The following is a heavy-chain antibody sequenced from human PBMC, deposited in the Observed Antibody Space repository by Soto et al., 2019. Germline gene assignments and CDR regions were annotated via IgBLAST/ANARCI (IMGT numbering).Heavy chain of an antibody. CDR2: IIPIVGIA. CDR3: ARGLHYDSISLDDY. V-gene: IGHV1-69*02. D-gene: IGHD3-22*01. CDR1: GGTFSSYT. J-gene: IGHJ4*02. Sequence: QVQLVQSGAEVKKPGSSVKVSCKASGGTFSSYTISWVRQAPGQGLEWLGRIIPIVGIANYAQKFQGRVTITADKCTSTAYMEQSSLRSEDTAVYYCARGLHYDSISLDDYCGQGALVTVSS.